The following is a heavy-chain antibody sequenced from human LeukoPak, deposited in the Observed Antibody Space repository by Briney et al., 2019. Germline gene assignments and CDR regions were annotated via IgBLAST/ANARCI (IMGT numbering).Heavy chain of an antibody. CDR2: IRYNGDNK. CDR1: GFIFNDYG. D-gene: IGHD1/OR15-1a*01. CDR3: AKEGTASKPSDLDY. J-gene: IGHJ4*02. Sequence: GGSLRLSCAASGFIFNDYGMHWVRQAPGKGLEWVAFIRYNGDNKYYVDSVKGRFTISRDNSKNTLHLQMNSLKPEDTAVHYCAKEGTASKPSDLDYWGQGTLVTVSS. V-gene: IGHV3-30*02.